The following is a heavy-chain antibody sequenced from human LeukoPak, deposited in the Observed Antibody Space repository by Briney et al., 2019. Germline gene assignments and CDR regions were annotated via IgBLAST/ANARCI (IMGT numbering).Heavy chain of an antibody. CDR2: IIPILGIA. J-gene: IGHJ3*02. CDR3: AGERLGYCSSTSCYNQGYYDSSGYILYAFDI. V-gene: IGHV1-69*02. CDR1: GGTFSSYT. D-gene: IGHD2-2*02. Sequence: SVKVSCKASGGTFSSYTISWVRQAPGQGLEWMGRIIPILGIANYAQKFQGRVTITADESTSTAYMELSSLRSEDTAVYYCAGERLGYCSSTSCYNQGYYDSSGYILYAFDIWGQGTMVTVSS.